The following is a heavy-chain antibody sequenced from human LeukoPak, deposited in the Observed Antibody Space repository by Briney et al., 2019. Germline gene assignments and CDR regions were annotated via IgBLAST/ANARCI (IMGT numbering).Heavy chain of an antibody. D-gene: IGHD3-10*01. CDR3: ARGGSITMVRGVISSHYGLDV. CDR2: ISYDGSNK. CDR1: GFTFSSYA. J-gene: IGHJ6*02. Sequence: GGSLRLSCAASGFTFSSYAMHWVRQAPGKGLEWVAVISYDGSNKYYADSVKGRFTISRDNSKNTLYLQMNSLSPEDTAVYYCARGGSITMVRGVISSHYGLDVWGQGTTVSVSS. V-gene: IGHV3-30-3*01.